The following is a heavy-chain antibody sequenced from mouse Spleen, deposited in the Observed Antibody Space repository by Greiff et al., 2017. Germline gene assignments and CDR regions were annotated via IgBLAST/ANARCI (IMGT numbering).Heavy chain of an antibody. CDR3: ATEVRGYAMDY. J-gene: IGHJ4*01. CDR1: GYAFTNYL. V-gene: IGHV1-54*01. D-gene: IGHD2-14*01. CDR2: INPGSGGT. Sequence: QVQLQQSGAELVRPGTSVKVSCKASGYAFTNYLIEWVKQRPGQGLEWIGVINPGSGGTNYNEKFKGKATLTADKSSSTAYMQLSSLTSDDSAVYFCATEVRGYAMDYWGQGTSVTVSS.